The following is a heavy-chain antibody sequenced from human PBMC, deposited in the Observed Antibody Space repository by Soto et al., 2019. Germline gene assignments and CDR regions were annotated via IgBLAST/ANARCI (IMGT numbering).Heavy chain of an antibody. CDR1: GFSLSTSGVG. D-gene: IGHD3-10*01. J-gene: IGHJ3*02. CDR3: AHSGLLWFGEPSDAFDI. V-gene: IGHV2-5*02. Sequence: QITLKESGPTLVKPTQTLTRTCTFSGFSLSTSGVGVGWVRQPPGKALEWVALIYWDDDKRYSPSLKSRLTIIKDNSKNQVVLTMTNMDPVDTATSYCAHSGLLWFGEPSDAFDIWGQGTMVTVSS. CDR2: IYWDDDK.